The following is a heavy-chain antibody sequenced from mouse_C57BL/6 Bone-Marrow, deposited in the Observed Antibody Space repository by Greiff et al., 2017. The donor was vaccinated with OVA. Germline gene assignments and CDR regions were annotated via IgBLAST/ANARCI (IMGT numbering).Heavy chain of an antibody. CDR2: IYPVSGET. CDR3: GREFITTVVRYFDV. CDR1: GYTFTDHI. D-gene: IGHD1-1*01. Sequence: QVQLQQSGAELASPGASVTLSCKASGYTFTDHIMNWVKKRPGQGLEWIGRIYPVSGETNYNQKFMGKATFSVDRSSSTVYMVLNSLTSEDPAVYYCGREFITTVVRYFDVWGTGTTVTVSS. V-gene: IGHV1-11*01. J-gene: IGHJ1*03.